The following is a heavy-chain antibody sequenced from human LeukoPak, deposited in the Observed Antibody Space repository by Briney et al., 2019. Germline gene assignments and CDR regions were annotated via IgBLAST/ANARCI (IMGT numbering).Heavy chain of an antibody. CDR1: GFTFSSYS. V-gene: IGHV4-39*01. J-gene: IGHJ5*02. Sequence: PGGSLRLSCAASGFTFSSYSMNWIRQPPGKGLEWIGSIYYSGSTYYNPSLKSRVTISVDTSKNQFSLKLSSVTAADTAVYYCARRPGLRYFDRRPFDPWGQGTLVTVSS. CDR2: IYYSGST. D-gene: IGHD3-9*01. CDR3: ARRPGLRYFDRRPFDP.